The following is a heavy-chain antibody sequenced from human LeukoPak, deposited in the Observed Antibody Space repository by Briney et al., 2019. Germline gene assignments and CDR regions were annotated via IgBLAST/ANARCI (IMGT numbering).Heavy chain of an antibody. Sequence: ASVKVPCTASGYTFTNFGISWVRQAPGQGLEWMGWISAYNGNTNYAQKLQGRITMTTDTSTNTAYMELRSLRSDDTAVYYCSRSGPGSCSGGSCYSNYWGQGTLVTVSS. V-gene: IGHV1-18*01. D-gene: IGHD2-15*01. J-gene: IGHJ4*02. CDR3: SRSGPGSCSGGSCYSNY. CDR2: ISAYNGNT. CDR1: GYTFTNFG.